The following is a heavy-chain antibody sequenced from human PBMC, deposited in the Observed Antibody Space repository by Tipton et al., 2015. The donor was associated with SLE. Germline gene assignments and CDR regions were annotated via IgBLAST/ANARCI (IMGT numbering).Heavy chain of an antibody. CDR3: ARSLDWRFLFYYGMDV. V-gene: IGHV3-33*01. D-gene: IGHD3-3*01. CDR1: GFTFSSYG. J-gene: IGHJ6*02. Sequence: SLRLSCAASGFTFSSYGMHWVRQAPGKGLEWVAVIWYDGSNKYYADSVKGRFTISRDNSKNTLYLQMNSLRAEDTAVYYCARSLDWRFLFYYGMDVWGQGTTVTVSS. CDR2: IWYDGSNK.